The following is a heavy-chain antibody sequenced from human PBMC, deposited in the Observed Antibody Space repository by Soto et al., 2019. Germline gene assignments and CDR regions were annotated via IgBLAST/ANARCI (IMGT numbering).Heavy chain of an antibody. CDR1: GFTFSNCA. V-gene: IGHV3-23*01. CDR2: ISGDGGSI. D-gene: IGHD1-26*01. Sequence: TGGSLRLSCVASGFTFSNCAMSWVRQAPGKGLEWVSIISGDGGSIYYADSVEGRFTISRDNSKNTLNLQMSSLRAGDTAVYYCVKAVGPTAPSSRIFDYWGLGTLVTVSS. J-gene: IGHJ4*02. CDR3: VKAVGPTAPSSRIFDY.